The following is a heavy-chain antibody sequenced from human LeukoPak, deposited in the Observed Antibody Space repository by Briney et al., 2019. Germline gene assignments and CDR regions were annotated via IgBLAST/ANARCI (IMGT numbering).Heavy chain of an antibody. J-gene: IGHJ3*02. V-gene: IGHV4-59*01. CDR3: ARAYYYDSTRIESEIDI. Sequence: PSETLSLTCTVSGGSISSYYWSWIRQPPGKGLEWIGYIYYSGSTNYNPSLKSRVTISVDTSKNQFSLKLSSVTAADTAVYYCARAYYYDSTRIESEIDIWGQGTMVTVSS. CDR1: GGSISSYY. CDR2: IYYSGST. D-gene: IGHD3-22*01.